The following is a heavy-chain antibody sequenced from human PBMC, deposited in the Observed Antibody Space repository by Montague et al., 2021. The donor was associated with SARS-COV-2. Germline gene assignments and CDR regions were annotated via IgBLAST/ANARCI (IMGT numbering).Heavy chain of an antibody. V-gene: IGHV4-31*03. CDR1: GGSISSGGYY. D-gene: IGHD3-10*01. Sequence: TRSLTCTVSGGSISSGGYYWSWIRQHPGKGLEWIGYIYYSGSTYYNPSLKSRVTISVDTSKNQFSLKLSSVTAADTAVYYCARLRDGVVPSPILGVGPYYSYYFIDVWGKGTTVTVSS. CDR3: ARLRDGVVPSPILGVGPYYSYYFIDV. J-gene: IGHJ6*03. CDR2: IYYSGST.